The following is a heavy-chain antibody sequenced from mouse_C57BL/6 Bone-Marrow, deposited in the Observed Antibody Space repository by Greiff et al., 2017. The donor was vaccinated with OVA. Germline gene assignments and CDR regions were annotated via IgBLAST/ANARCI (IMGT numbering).Heavy chain of an antibody. CDR2: IYPGDGDT. CDR1: GYAFSSSW. J-gene: IGHJ2*01. CDR3: ARHEDGYYASYFDY. Sequence: VQLQQSGPELVKPGASVKISCKASGYAFSSSWMNWVKQRPGKGLEWIGRIYPGDGDTNYNGKFKGKATLTADKSSSTAYMHLSSLTSEDSAVYFCARHEDGYYASYFDYWGQGNTLTVSS. V-gene: IGHV1-82*01. D-gene: IGHD2-3*01.